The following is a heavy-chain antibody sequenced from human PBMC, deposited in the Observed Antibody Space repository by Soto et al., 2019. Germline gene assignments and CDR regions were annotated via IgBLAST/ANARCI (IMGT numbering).Heavy chain of an antibody. CDR1: GFSFSSYA. Sequence: QVQLVESGGGVVQPGRSLRLSCAASGFSFSSYAMHWVRQAPGKGLEWVAIITHDGNIKRYADFVEGRFIVFRDNSNNNQLLQRESLKTDDTAVYYCVKELAYGAFCRGLEYWGQGTLVTVAS. J-gene: IGHJ4*02. D-gene: IGHD2-15*01. V-gene: IGHV3-30*18. CDR3: VKELAYGAFCRGLEY. CDR2: ITHDGNIK.